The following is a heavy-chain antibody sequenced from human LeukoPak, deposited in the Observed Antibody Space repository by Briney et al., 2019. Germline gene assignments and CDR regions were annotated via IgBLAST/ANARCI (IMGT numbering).Heavy chain of an antibody. Sequence: SETLSLTCTVSGGSISSYYWSWIRQPPGKGLEWIGYIYYSGSTNYNPSLKSRVTISVDTSKNQFSLKLSSVTAADTAVYYCARRGRMVRGVPPLNGAFDIWGQGTMVTVSS. V-gene: IGHV4-59*12. CDR1: GGSISSYY. D-gene: IGHD3-10*01. CDR2: IYYSGST. J-gene: IGHJ3*02. CDR3: ARRGRMVRGVPPLNGAFDI.